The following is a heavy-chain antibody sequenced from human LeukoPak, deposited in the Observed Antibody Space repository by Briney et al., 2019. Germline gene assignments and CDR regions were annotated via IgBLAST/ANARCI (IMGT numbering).Heavy chain of an antibody. J-gene: IGHJ6*03. Sequence: GGSLRLSCAASGFTFGDYAMHWVRQAPGKGLEWVSLISWDGGSTYYADSVKGRFTISRDNSKNSLYLQMNSLRAEDTALYYCAKDAAAGPNYYYMDVWGKGTTVTVSS. V-gene: IGHV3-43D*03. D-gene: IGHD6-13*01. CDR3: AKDAAAGPNYYYMDV. CDR1: GFTFGDYA. CDR2: ISWDGGST.